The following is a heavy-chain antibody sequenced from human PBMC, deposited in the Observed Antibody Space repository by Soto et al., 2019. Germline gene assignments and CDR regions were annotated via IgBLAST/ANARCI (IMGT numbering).Heavy chain of an antibody. CDR3: ARSRNGAGSYTHFYYGVDG. D-gene: IGHD3-10*01. V-gene: IGHV3-30-3*01. J-gene: IGHJ6*02. CDR2: ISFDGSTE. Sequence: QVQLVESGGGVVQPGRSLRLSCAASGFTFISYAMHWVRQAPGKGLEWVAVISFDGSTEYYADSVKGRFTISRDNSKNTVYLQMNSLRFEDTAVYYCARSRNGAGSYTHFYYGVDGWGQGTTVTVSS. CDR1: GFTFISYA.